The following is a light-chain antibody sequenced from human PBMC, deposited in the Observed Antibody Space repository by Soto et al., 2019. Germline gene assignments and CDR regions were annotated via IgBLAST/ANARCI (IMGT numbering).Light chain of an antibody. CDR3: AAWDDSLSVHVV. Sequence: QSVLTQPPSASGTPGQRVTISCSGSSSNIGSNYVYWYQQLPGTAPKLLIYRNNQRPSGVPDRFSGSKSRTSASLAISGLRSEDEADYYCAAWDDSLSVHVVFGGGTQLTVL. J-gene: IGLJ2*01. CDR2: RNN. CDR1: SSNIGSNY. V-gene: IGLV1-47*01.